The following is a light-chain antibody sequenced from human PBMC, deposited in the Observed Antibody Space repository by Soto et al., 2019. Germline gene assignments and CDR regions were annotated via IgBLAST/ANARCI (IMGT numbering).Light chain of an antibody. Sequence: EIVLPQSPGTLSLSPGERATLSCRASQSVSAGYFAWYQQKPGQAPRLLIYETSSRTTGTPDRFSGGGSGTDFTLTISRLEPEDFAVYYCQQYGNSPTFGPGTKVEIK. CDR1: QSVSAGY. CDR3: QQYGNSPT. CDR2: ETS. V-gene: IGKV3-20*01. J-gene: IGKJ1*01.